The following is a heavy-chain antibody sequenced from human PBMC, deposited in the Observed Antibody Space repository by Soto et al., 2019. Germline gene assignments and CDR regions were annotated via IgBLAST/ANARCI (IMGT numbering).Heavy chain of an antibody. CDR1: GGSISSCGYY. J-gene: IGHJ5*02. CDR3: ARGPAGTTEGTLFDP. V-gene: IGHV4-31*03. CDR2: IYYSGST. Sequence: PSETLSLTCTVSGGSISSCGYYWSWIRQHPVKGLEWIGYIYYSGSTYYNPSLKSRVTISVDTSKNQFSLKLSSVTAADTAVYYCARGPAGTTEGTLFDPWGQGTLVNVSS. D-gene: IGHD1-1*01.